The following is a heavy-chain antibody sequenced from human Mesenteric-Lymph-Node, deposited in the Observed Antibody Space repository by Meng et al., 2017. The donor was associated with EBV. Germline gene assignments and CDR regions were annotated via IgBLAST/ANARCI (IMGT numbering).Heavy chain of an antibody. CDR1: GDSVSNRDYY. Sequence: QGQLQESGPGLVKPSETLSLTCTVSGDSVSNRDYYWSWVRQPPGKGLEWIGYIYYSGSTSYNPSLKSRITISLDKSKNDFSLKLSSVTAADTAVYYCARQEVGANFDYWGQGTLVTVSS. V-gene: IGHV4-61*08. CDR2: IYYSGST. J-gene: IGHJ4*02. CDR3: ARQEVGANFDY. D-gene: IGHD1-26*01.